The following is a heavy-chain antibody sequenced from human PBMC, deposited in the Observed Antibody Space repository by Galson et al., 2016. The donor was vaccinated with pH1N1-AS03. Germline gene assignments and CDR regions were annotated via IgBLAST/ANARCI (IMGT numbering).Heavy chain of an antibody. V-gene: IGHV3-11*04. CDR3: ARESPVAGNFDF. D-gene: IGHD6-19*01. CDR2: ISGRASEI. J-gene: IGHJ4*02. Sequence: SLRLSCAASGFDFSDYYISWIRQAPGKGLEWISYISGRASEIYYADSVKGRFTISRDNAKNSLYLQMNSLRAEDTAVHYCARESPVAGNFDFWGQGTLVSVSS. CDR1: GFDFSDYY.